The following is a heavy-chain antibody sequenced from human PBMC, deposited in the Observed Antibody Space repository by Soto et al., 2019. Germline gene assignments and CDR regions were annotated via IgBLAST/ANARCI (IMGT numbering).Heavy chain of an antibody. CDR1: GYTFTGYY. J-gene: IGHJ6*02. CDR2: INPNSGGT. V-gene: IGHV1-2*04. CDR3: ARAIVGYCSGGSCLPEEYYYYYYGMDV. Sequence: ASVKVSCKASGYTFTGYYMHWVRQAPGQGLEWMGWINPNSGGTNYAQKFQGWVTMTRDTSISTAYMELSRLRSDDTAVHYCARAIVGYCSGGSCLPEEYYYYYYGMDVWGQGTTVTVSS. D-gene: IGHD2-15*01.